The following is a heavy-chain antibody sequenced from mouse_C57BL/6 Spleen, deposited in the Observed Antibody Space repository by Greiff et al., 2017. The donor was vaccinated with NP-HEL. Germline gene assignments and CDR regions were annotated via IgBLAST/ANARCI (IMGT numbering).Heavy chain of an antibody. CDR1: GYSFTDYN. CDR2: INPNYGTT. D-gene: IGHD1-1*01. V-gene: IGHV1-39*01. CDR3: ARSTVVADYAMDY. Sequence: VQLQQSGPELVKPGASVKISCKASGYSFTDYNMNWVKQSNGKSLEWIGVINPNYGTTSYNQKFKSKATLTVDKPSSTAYMQLSSLTSEDSAVYYCARSTVVADYAMDYWGQGTSVTVSS. J-gene: IGHJ4*01.